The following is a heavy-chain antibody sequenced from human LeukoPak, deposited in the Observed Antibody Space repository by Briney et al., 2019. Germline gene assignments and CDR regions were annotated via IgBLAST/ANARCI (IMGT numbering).Heavy chain of an antibody. CDR1: RLTFSSYG. Sequence: GGSLRLSCAASRLTFSSYGMHWVRQAPGKGLEWVAFIRYDGNNKYYADSVKGRFTISRDNSKNALYLQMNSLRAEDTAVYYCAKDRGSGDYWGQGTLVTVSS. D-gene: IGHD3-10*01. CDR2: IRYDGNNK. J-gene: IGHJ4*02. V-gene: IGHV3-30*02. CDR3: AKDRGSGDY.